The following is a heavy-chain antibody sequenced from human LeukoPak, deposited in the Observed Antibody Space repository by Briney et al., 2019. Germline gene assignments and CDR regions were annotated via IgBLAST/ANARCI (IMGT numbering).Heavy chain of an antibody. V-gene: IGHV4-59*08. CDR2: IYYSGST. D-gene: IGHD3-22*01. Sequence: SETLSLTCTVSGGSISRYFWSWIRQPPGKGLEWIGYIYYSGSTYYNPSLKSRVTISVDTSKNQVSLKLSSVTAADTAVYYCARHEGDTSGSYMYNWFDPWGQGTLVTVSS. J-gene: IGHJ5*02. CDR3: ARHEGDTSGSYMYNWFDP. CDR1: GGSISRYF.